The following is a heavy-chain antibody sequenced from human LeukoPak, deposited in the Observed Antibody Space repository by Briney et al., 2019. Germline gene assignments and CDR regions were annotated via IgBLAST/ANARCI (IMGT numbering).Heavy chain of an antibody. V-gene: IGHV1-2*02. CDR2: INPNSGGT. J-gene: IGHJ3*02. Sequence: GASVKVSCKASGYTFTGYYMHWVRQAPGQGLEWMGWINPNSGGTKYAQKFQGRVTMTRDTSISTAYMELSRLRSDDTAVYYCARGFMVRGVRGLTSDAFDIWGQGTMVTVSS. CDR1: GYTFTGYY. D-gene: IGHD3-10*01. CDR3: ARGFMVRGVRGLTSDAFDI.